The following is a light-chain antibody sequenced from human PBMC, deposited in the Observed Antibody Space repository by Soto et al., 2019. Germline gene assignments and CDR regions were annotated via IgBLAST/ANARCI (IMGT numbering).Light chain of an antibody. J-gene: IGKJ1*01. V-gene: IGKV3-20*01. CDR1: QSVSSNY. CDR3: QQYGDSPQT. Sequence: IVLTQSPGTLSLSPGERATLSCRASQSVSSNYLAWYQQKPGQAPRLLIYGASNRATGIPDRFSGSGSGTDFILTISRLEPEDFAMYYCQQYGDSPQTFGQGTKVDIK. CDR2: GAS.